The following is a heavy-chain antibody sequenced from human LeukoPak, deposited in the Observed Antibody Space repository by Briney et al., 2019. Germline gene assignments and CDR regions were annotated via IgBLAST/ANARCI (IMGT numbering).Heavy chain of an antibody. Sequence: PSETLSLTCTVSGGSISSYYWSWIRQPPGKGLEWIGYIYTSGSTNYNPSLKSRVTISVDTSKNQISLKLSSVTAADTAVYYCARQRVLNYYFDYWGQGTLVTVSS. J-gene: IGHJ4*02. CDR1: GGSISSYY. CDR2: IYTSGST. V-gene: IGHV4-4*09. D-gene: IGHD6-13*01. CDR3: ARQRVLNYYFDY.